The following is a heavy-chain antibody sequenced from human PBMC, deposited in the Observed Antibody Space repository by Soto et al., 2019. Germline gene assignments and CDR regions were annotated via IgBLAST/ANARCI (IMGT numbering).Heavy chain of an antibody. CDR3: ARQSALYGMDV. CDR1: GGSISTRSDY. CDR2: LHYSGST. Sequence: QLQLQESGPGLVKPSETPSLTCSVSGGSISTRSDYWGWVRQPPGRGLEWIGNLHYSGSTYSNPSLRSRVTISVDTSKNQFSLKLSSISAADTAVYYCARQSALYGMDVWGQGTTVIVSS. J-gene: IGHJ6*02. D-gene: IGHD6-25*01. V-gene: IGHV4-39*01.